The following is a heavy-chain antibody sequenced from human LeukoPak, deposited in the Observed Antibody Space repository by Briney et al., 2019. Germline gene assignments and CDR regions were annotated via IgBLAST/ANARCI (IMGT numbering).Heavy chain of an antibody. CDR1: GFTFSSYE. CDR3: VFGGRSSSWYYFDY. V-gene: IGHV3-7*01. CDR2: IKQDGSEK. D-gene: IGHD6-13*01. Sequence: PGGSLRLSCAASGFTFSSYEMNWVRQAPGKGLEWVANIKQDGSEKYYVDSVKGRFTISRDNAKNSLYLQMNSLRAEDTAVYYCVFGGRSSSWYYFDYWGQGTLVTVSS. J-gene: IGHJ4*02.